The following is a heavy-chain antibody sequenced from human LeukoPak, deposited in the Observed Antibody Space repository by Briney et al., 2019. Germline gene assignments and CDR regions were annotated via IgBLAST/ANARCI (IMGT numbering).Heavy chain of an antibody. CDR1: GVSFSGYY. V-gene: IGHV4-34*01. J-gene: IGHJ6*02. CDR3: ARHVSSKDSLIYYYGMDV. D-gene: IGHD2-21*01. Sequence: SETLSLTCAVYGVSFSGYYWSWIRQPPGKGLEWIGEINHSGSTNYNPSLKSRVTISVDTSKNQFSLKLSSVTAADTAVYYCARHVSSKDSLIYYYGMDVWGQRTTVTVSS. CDR2: INHSGST.